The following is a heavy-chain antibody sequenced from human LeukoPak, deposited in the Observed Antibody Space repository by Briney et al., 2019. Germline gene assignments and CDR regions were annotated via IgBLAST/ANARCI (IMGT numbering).Heavy chain of an antibody. CDR1: GGSISSYY. CDR3: ARYSDNWFDP. CDR2: IYYSGGT. D-gene: IGHD6-13*01. J-gene: IGHJ5*02. V-gene: IGHV4-59*01. Sequence: SETLSLTCTVSGGSISSYYWSWIRQPPGKGLEWIGYIYYSGGTNYNPPLKSRVTISVDTSKNQFSLKLSSVTAADTAVYYCARYSDNWFDPWGQGTLVTVSS.